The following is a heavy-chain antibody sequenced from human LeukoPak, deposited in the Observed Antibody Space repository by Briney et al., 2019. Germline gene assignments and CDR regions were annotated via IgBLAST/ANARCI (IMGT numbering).Heavy chain of an antibody. J-gene: IGHJ3*02. CDR2: ISGSGGST. CDR1: GFTFSSYA. Sequence: PGGSLRLSCAASGFTFSSYAMSWVRQAPGKGLEWVSAISGSGGSTYYADSVKGRFTISRDNSKNTLYLQMNSLRAEDTAVYYXAKXPLLGIGAFDIWGQGTMVTVSS. V-gene: IGHV3-23*01. D-gene: IGHD7-27*01. CDR3: AKXPLLGIGAFDI.